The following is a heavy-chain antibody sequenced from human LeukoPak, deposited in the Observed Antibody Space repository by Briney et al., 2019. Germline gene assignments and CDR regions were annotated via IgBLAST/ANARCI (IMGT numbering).Heavy chain of an antibody. J-gene: IGHJ4*02. CDR3: AKGRFGAFDY. CDR2: ISGSGGST. D-gene: IGHD3-10*01. CDR1: GFTFSSYA. Sequence: SGGSLRLSCAASGFTFSSYAMSWVRQAPGKGLEWVSAISGSGGSTYYADSVKGRFTISRDNSESTLYLQMNSLRAEDTAVYYCAKGRFGAFDYWGQGTLVTVSS. V-gene: IGHV3-23*01.